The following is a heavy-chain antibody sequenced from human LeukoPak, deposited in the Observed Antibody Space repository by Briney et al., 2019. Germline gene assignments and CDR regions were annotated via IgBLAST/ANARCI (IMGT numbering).Heavy chain of an antibody. D-gene: IGHD2-2*01. CDR1: GDSITSSSYY. CDR3: ARQGSTSLTYFDL. V-gene: IGHV4-39*01. Sequence: SETLSLTCTVSGDSITSSSYYWGWIRQPPGKGLEWIGSINYSGSTYYNPSLKSRVTISVDTSRNQFSLRLSSVTAADTAVYYCARQGSTSLTYFDLWGRGTLVTVSS. CDR2: INYSGST. J-gene: IGHJ2*01.